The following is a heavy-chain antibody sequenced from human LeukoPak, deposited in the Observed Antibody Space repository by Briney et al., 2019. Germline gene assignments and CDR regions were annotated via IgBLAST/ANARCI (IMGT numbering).Heavy chain of an antibody. D-gene: IGHD6-19*01. J-gene: IGHJ5*02. Sequence: PGGSLRLSCAASGFTFSSYDMHWVRQAPGKGLEYVSTISSNGGKTNYANSVKGRVTISRDNSKNTLYLQMGSLRADDVAVYYCARAKAVSGTGGDNWFDPWGQGTLVTVSS. CDR3: ARAKAVSGTGGDNWFDP. CDR2: ISSNGGKT. CDR1: GFTFSSYD. V-gene: IGHV3-64*01.